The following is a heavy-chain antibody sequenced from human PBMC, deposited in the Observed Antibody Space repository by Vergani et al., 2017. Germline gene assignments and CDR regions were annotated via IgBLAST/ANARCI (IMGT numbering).Heavy chain of an antibody. CDR3: ARDLLCGSYRPSSFDP. Sequence: QVQLVQSGAEVKKPGSSVKVFCKASGGTFSSYAISWVRQAPGQGLEWMGGIIPIFGTATYAQKFQGRVTITADESTSTVYMELSSLRSEDTAVYYCARDLLCGSYRPSSFDPWGQGTLVTVSS. CDR2: IIPIFGTA. D-gene: IGHD1-26*01. J-gene: IGHJ5*02. V-gene: IGHV1-69*01. CDR1: GGTFSSYA.